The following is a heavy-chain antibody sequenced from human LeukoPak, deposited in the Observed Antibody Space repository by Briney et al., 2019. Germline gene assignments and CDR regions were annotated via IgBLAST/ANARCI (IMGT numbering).Heavy chain of an antibody. CDR1: GYTFTSYA. D-gene: IGHD3-16*02. CDR3: ARAYQRLGGLSFPDQ. J-gene: IGHJ5*02. Sequence: ASVKVSCKASGYTFTSYAMNWVRQAPGQGLEWMGWINPNTGNPTYAQGFTGRFVFSLDTSVSTTYLQISSLKAENTAVYYCARAYQRLGGLSFPDQWGQGTLVSVSS. V-gene: IGHV7-4-1*02. CDR2: INPNTGNP.